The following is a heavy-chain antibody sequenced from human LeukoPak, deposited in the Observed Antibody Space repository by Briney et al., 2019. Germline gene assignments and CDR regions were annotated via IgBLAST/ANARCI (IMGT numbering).Heavy chain of an antibody. J-gene: IGHJ5*02. Sequence: PSETLSLTCTVSGGSISSYYWSWIRQPSGKGLEWIGYIYYSGSTNYNPSLKSRVTISVDTSKNQFSLKLSSVTAADTAVYYCARGGNWNLKNWFDPWGQGTLVTVSS. CDR1: GGSISSYY. D-gene: IGHD1-1*01. CDR3: ARGGNWNLKNWFDP. CDR2: IYYSGST. V-gene: IGHV4-59*01.